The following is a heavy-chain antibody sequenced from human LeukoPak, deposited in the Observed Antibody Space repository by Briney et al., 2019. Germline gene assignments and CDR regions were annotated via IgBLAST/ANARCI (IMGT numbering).Heavy chain of an antibody. CDR2: IYYSGST. V-gene: IGHV4-59*01. D-gene: IGHD1-26*01. J-gene: IGHJ5*02. Sequence: SETLSLTCTVSGGSISSYYWSWIRQPPGKGLEWIGYIYYSGSTNYNPSLKSRVTILVDTSKNQFSLRLSSVTAADTAVYYCARGGRGSWIDLWGQGTLVTVSS. CDR3: ARGGRGSWIDL. CDR1: GGSISSYY.